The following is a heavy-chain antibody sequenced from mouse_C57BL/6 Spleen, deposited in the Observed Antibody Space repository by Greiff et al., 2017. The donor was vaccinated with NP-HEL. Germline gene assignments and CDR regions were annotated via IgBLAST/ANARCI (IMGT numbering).Heavy chain of an antibody. CDR3: VRDDEYDGYWYFDV. D-gene: IGHD2-4*01. CDR2: IRSKSSNYAT. V-gene: IGHV10-3*01. Sequence: EVQLVESGGGLVQPKGSLKLSCAASGFTFNTYAMHWVRQAPGKGLEWVARIRSKSSNYATYYADSVKDRFTISRDDSQSMLYLQMNNLKTEDTAMYYCVRDDEYDGYWYFDVWGTGTTVTVSS. J-gene: IGHJ1*03. CDR1: GFTFNTYA.